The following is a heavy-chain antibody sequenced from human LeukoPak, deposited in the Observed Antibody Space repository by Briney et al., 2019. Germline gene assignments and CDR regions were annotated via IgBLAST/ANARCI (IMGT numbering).Heavy chain of an antibody. CDR2: IYPGDSDT. CDR1: W. J-gene: IGHJ4*02. D-gene: IGHD5-18*01. Sequence: WXGWVRQLPGKGLEWMGIIYPGDSDTRYSPSFQGQVTISADKSISTAYLQWSSLKASDTAMYYCAREGYSYGYSDYWGQGTLVTVSS. CDR3: AREGYSYGYSDY. V-gene: IGHV5-51*01.